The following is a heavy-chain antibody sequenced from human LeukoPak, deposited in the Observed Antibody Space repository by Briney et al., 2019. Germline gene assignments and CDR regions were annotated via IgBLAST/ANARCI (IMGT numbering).Heavy chain of an antibody. D-gene: IGHD6-6*01. CDR3: ARRVLGQLGRKRFDY. CDR2: IYYSGST. Sequence: SETLSLTCTVSGGSISSSSYYWGWIRQPPGKGLEWIGSIYYSGSTYYNPSLKSRVTISVDTSKNQFSLKLSSVTAADTAVYYCARRVLGQLGRKRFDYWGQGTLVTVSS. CDR1: GGSISSSSYY. J-gene: IGHJ4*02. V-gene: IGHV4-39*01.